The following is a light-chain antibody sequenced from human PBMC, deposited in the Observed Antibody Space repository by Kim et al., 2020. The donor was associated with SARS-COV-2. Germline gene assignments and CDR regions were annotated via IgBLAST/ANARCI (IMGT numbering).Light chain of an antibody. V-gene: IGKV3-11*01. Sequence: EIVLTQSPATLSLSPGERATLSCRASQSVSSYLAWYQQKPGQAPRLLIYDASNRATGIPARFSGSGSGTDFTLTVSRLEPEDFAVYYCQHHSKWPLLTFGGGTKVDIK. CDR1: QSVSSY. CDR2: DAS. CDR3: QHHSKWPLLT. J-gene: IGKJ4*01.